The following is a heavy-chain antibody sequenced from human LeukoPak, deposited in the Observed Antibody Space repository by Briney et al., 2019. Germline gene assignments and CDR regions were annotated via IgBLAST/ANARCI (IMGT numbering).Heavy chain of an antibody. D-gene: IGHD2-2*01. CDR3: AKDPLRFCSSTSCFYIDY. CDR2: INGRGGST. Sequence: GGSLRLSCAASGFTFSNYAMSWVRQAPGKGLEWVSAINGRGGSTFYADSVKGRFTISGDNSKNTLYLQMNSLRAEDTAVYYCAKDPLRFCSSTSCFYIDYWGQGTLVTVSS. CDR1: GFTFSNYA. V-gene: IGHV3-23*01. J-gene: IGHJ4*02.